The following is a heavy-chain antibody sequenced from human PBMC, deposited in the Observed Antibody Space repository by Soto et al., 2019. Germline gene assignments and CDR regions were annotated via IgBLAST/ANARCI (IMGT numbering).Heavy chain of an antibody. CDR2: ISAGNGNT. D-gene: IGHD3-3*01. J-gene: IGHJ6*04. V-gene: IGHV1-3*01. Sequence: ASVKVSCKASGYSFTSYAMHWVRQAPVQRLEWMGWISAGNGNTKDSQKCQGRVTITRGTSASTAYMELSSLRSEDTAVNYCAIDLSMYDDFWSGTFGGMVVWGEGTTVTVSS. CDR1: GYSFTSYA. CDR3: AIDLSMYDDFWSGTFGGMVV.